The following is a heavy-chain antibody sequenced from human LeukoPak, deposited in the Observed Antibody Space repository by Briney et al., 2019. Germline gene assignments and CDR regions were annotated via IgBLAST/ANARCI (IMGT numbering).Heavy chain of an antibody. CDR3: ARGPKAGY. CDR1: GFTLNDYW. D-gene: IGHD6-13*01. J-gene: IGHJ4*02. Sequence: PGGSLRLSCAASGFTLNDYWTTWVRQAPGKGLEWVATIRQDQKYYVASVKGRVTISTDNAKNSLFLQMNSLRAKDTAVYYCARGPKAGYWGQGTLVTVSS. V-gene: IGHV3-7*01. CDR2: IRQDQK.